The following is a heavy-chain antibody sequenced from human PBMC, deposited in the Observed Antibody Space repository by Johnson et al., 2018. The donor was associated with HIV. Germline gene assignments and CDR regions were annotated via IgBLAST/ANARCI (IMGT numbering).Heavy chain of an antibody. CDR3: ARDPSYDMAHTDGFDI. D-gene: IGHD3-22*01. V-gene: IGHV3-30*04. CDR1: GFTFSSYA. Sequence: QMMLVESGGGVVQPGRSLRLSCAASGFTFSSYAMHWVRQAPGKGLEWVAVISYDGSNKYYADSVKGRFTISRDNSKDTLYLQMHSLRAEDTAVYYCARDPSYDMAHTDGFDIWGQGTMVTVSS. J-gene: IGHJ3*02. CDR2: ISYDGSNK.